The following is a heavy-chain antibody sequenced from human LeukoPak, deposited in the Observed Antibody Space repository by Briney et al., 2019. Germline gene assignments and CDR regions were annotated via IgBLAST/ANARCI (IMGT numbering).Heavy chain of an antibody. CDR1: GFTFSSYS. J-gene: IGHJ4*02. CDR2: ISSSSSTI. V-gene: IGHV3-48*01. CDR3: ARDRGYYDY. Sequence: GGSLRLSCAASGFTFSSYSMTWVRQAPGKGLEWVSYISSSSSTIYYADSVKGRFTISRDNAKNSLYLQMNSLRAVDTAVYYCARDRGYYDYWGQGTLVTVSS. D-gene: IGHD3-22*01.